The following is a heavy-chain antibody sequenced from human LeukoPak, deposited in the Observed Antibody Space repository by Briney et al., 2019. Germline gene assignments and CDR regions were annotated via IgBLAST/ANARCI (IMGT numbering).Heavy chain of an antibody. CDR3: ARVAKLSSRIVVVPAALNEAYYYGMDV. Sequence: GRSLRLSCAASGFTFSSYAMHWVRQAPGKGLEWVAVISYDGSNKYYADSVKGRFTISRDNSKNTLYLQMNSLRAEDTAVYYCARVAKLSSRIVVVPAALNEAYYYGMDVWGKGTTVAVSS. J-gene: IGHJ6*04. CDR2: ISYDGSNK. D-gene: IGHD2-2*01. V-gene: IGHV3-30-3*01. CDR1: GFTFSSYA.